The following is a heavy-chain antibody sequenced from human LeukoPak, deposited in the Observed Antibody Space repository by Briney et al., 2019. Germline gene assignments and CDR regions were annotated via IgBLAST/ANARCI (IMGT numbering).Heavy chain of an antibody. CDR1: GFTFSNAW. CDR3: TRDIEYSSSSRVY. D-gene: IGHD6-6*01. Sequence: SGGSLRLSCAASGFTFSNAWMSWVRQAPGKGLEWVGRIKSKTDGGTTDYAAPVKGRFTISRDDSKNTLYLQMNSLKTEDTAVYYCTRDIEYSSSSRVYWGQGTLVTVSS. V-gene: IGHV3-15*01. CDR2: IKSKTDGGTT. J-gene: IGHJ4*02.